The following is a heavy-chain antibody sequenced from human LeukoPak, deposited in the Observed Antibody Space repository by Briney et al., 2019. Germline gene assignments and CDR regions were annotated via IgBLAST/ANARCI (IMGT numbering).Heavy chain of an antibody. D-gene: IGHD7-27*01. CDR3: AREIGLLGGAFDI. Sequence: GGSLRLSCAASGFTVSTVYMTWVRQAPGKGLEWVSVIYGGPTAFYADSVKDRFTISRDNPKNTLNLQMNSLRAEDTAVYYCAREIGLLGGAFDIWGQGTMVTVSS. V-gene: IGHV3-53*01. CDR2: IYGGPTA. J-gene: IGHJ3*02. CDR1: GFTVSTVY.